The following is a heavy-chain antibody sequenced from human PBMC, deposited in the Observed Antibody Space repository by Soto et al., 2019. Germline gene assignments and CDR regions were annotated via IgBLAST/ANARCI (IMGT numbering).Heavy chain of an antibody. D-gene: IGHD5-18*01. CDR2: IYYSGST. CDR1: GGSVSSGDYY. Sequence: SETLSLTCTVSGGSVSSGDYYWSWIRQPPGKGLEWIGYIYYSGSTNYNPSLRSRVSISLDTSKNQFSLRLTSVTAADTAVYYCARIPVDTYMINWFDPWGQGTLVTVSS. V-gene: IGHV4-61*08. CDR3: ARIPVDTYMINWFDP. J-gene: IGHJ5*02.